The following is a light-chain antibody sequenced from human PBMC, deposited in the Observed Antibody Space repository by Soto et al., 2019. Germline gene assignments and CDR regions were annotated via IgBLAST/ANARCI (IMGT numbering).Light chain of an antibody. J-gene: IGKJ3*01. V-gene: IGKV3-11*01. CDR3: QQRSNWPPFT. CDR1: QSVSSY. Sequence: EIVLTQSPATLSLSPGERATLSCRASQSVSSYLAWYQQKPGQAPRLLIYDASNRATGSPARFSGSGSVTDFTLTISSLEPEDFAVYYWQQRSNWPPFTFGRGTKVDIK. CDR2: DAS.